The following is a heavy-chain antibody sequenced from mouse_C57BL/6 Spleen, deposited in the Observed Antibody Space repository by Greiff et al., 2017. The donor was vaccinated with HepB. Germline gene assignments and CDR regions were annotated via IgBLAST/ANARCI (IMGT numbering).Heavy chain of an antibody. V-gene: IGHV1-15*01. CDR3: TKGKVSDV. CDR2: IDPETGGT. Sequence: VKLQESGAELVRPGASVTLSCKASGYTFTDYEMHWVKQTPVHGLEWIGAIDPETGGTAYNQKFKGKAILTADKSSSTAYMELRSLTSEDSAVYYCTKGKVSDVWGTGTTVTVSS. CDR1: GYTFTDYE. J-gene: IGHJ1*03.